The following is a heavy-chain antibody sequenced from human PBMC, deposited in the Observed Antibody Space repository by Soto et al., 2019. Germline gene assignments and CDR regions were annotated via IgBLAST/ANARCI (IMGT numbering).Heavy chain of an antibody. CDR2: INANSGGT. CDR3: ARSLTEGYCTITGCYTIFLYGMGV. D-gene: IGHD2-2*02. V-gene: IGHV1-2*02. J-gene: IGHJ6*01. CDR1: GDTFGCRH. Sequence: AGGKACIQGPGDTFGCRHMHGQKQAPGQGLQWMGWINANSGGTNYAQKFQGRDTVSRDTPTITAYMELSRLTSDDTAVYYCARSLTEGYCTITGCYTIFLYGMGVWGQATPFPVSS.